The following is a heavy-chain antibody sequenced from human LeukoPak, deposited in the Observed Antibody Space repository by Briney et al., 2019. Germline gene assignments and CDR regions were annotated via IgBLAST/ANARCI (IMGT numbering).Heavy chain of an antibody. Sequence: PGRSLRLSCAASGFTFSSYGMHWVRQAPGKGLEWVAVISYDGSNKYYADSVKGRFTISRDNSKNTLYLQMNSLRAEDTAVYYCAKDGDGYSSGWYDYWGQGTLVTVSS. CDR1: GFTFSSYG. CDR3: AKDGDGYSSGWYDY. CDR2: ISYDGSNK. J-gene: IGHJ4*02. D-gene: IGHD6-19*01. V-gene: IGHV3-30*18.